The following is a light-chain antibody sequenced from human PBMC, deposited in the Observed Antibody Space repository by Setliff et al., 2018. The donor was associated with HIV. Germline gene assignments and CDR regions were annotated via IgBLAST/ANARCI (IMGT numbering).Light chain of an antibody. V-gene: IGKV3-15*01. CDR2: GAY. Sequence: EIVMTQSPPTLSVSPGERATLSCRASQSVSINLAWYQQKPGQAPRLLIYGAYTRATGIPARFSGSGSGTEFTLTISSLQSEDFAVYYCQQYDNWPPWTFGQGTKVDIK. CDR3: QQYDNWPPWT. CDR1: QSVSIN. J-gene: IGKJ1*01.